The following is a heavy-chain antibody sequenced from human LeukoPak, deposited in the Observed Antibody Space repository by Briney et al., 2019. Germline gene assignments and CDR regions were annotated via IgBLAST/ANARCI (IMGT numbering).Heavy chain of an antibody. D-gene: IGHD1-26*01. CDR2: ISGSGGGT. V-gene: IGHV3-23*01. J-gene: IGHJ4*02. Sequence: GGSLRLSCAASGFTFSSYAMSGVAQSPEKGLEWVSTISGSGGGTYYADSVKGRFTISRDDSTNTLYLQMNSLRAEDTAVYYCVKDLGRYRNNCFDYWDQGTLVTVSS. CDR1: GFTFSSYA. CDR3: VKDLGRYRNNCFDY.